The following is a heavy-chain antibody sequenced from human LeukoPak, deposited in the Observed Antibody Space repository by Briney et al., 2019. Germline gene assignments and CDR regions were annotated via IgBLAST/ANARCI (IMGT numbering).Heavy chain of an antibody. J-gene: IGHJ4*02. CDR2: IYTSGST. CDR3: ARRPLYGYFDY. CDR1: GGSISSGCYY. V-gene: IGHV4-61*02. Sequence: SETLSLTCTVSGGSISSGCYYWSWIRQPAGKGLEWIGRIYTSGSTNYNPSLKSRVTISVDTSKNQFSLKLSSVTAADTAVYYCARRPLYGYFDYWGQGTLVTVSS. D-gene: IGHD3-10*01.